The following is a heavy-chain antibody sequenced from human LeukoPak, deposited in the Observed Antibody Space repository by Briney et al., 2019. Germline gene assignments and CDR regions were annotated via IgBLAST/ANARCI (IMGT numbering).Heavy chain of an antibody. CDR1: GDSISSSRYY. V-gene: IGHV4-39*07. D-gene: IGHD3-10*01. CDR2: IYYSGST. CDR3: ASNSFDYYGSGSYSVDY. Sequence: RPSETLSLTCTVSGDSISSSRYYWGWIRQPPGKGLECIGSIYYSGSTYYNPSLKSRVTISVDTSKNQFSLKLSSVTAADTAVYYCASNSFDYYGSGSYSVDYWGQGTLVTVSS. J-gene: IGHJ4*02.